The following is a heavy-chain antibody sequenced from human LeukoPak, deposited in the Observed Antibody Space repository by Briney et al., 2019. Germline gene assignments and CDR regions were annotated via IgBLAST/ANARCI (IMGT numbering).Heavy chain of an antibody. CDR2: ISGSGGST. Sequence: GGSLRLSCAASGFTFSSYAMSWVSQAPGKGLEWVSAISGSGGSTYYADSVKGRFTISRDNSKNTLYLQMNSLRAEDTAVYYCAKDRRVVPAAMGRNYYYGMDVWGQGTTVTVSS. V-gene: IGHV3-23*01. CDR3: AKDRRVVPAAMGRNYYYGMDV. CDR1: GFTFSSYA. D-gene: IGHD2-2*01. J-gene: IGHJ6*02.